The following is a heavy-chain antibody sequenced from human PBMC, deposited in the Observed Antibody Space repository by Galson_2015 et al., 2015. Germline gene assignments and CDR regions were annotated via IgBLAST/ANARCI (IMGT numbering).Heavy chain of an antibody. J-gene: IGHJ4*02. CDR1: GFTFSTYT. D-gene: IGHD3-10*01. CDR3: ARDYITMVQDFDY. Sequence: SLRLSCAASGFTFSTYTMNWVRQAPGKGLEWVSSISSSSTNIYYADSVKGRFTISRDNAKNSLSLQMNSLRVEDTVVYYCARDYITMVQDFDYRGQGTLVTVSS. V-gene: IGHV3-21*01. CDR2: ISSSSTNI.